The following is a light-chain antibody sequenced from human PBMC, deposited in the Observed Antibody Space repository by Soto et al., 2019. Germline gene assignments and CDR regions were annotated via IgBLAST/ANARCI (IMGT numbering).Light chain of an antibody. CDR2: KIS. J-gene: IGKJ2*01. V-gene: IGKV2-24*01. CDR3: MQATHVTWYT. CDR1: QSLVHSDGNTY. Sequence: DIVMTQTPLSSPVTLGQPASISCRSSQSLVHSDGNTYLSWLQQRPGQPQRLLIYKISNRFSGVPDRLSGSGVGTDFTLEISRVEAEHVGIYSCMQATHVTWYTFREGTKLEIK.